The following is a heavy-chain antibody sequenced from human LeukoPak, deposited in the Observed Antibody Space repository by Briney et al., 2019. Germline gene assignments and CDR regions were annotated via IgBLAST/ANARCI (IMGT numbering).Heavy chain of an antibody. CDR1: GGTFSSYA. J-gene: IGHJ3*02. Sequence: SVKVSCKASGGTFSSYAISWVRQAPGQGLEWMGGIIPIFGTANYAQKFQGRVTITADESTSTAYMELSSLRSEDTAVYYCARASADSSGYYYADAFDIWGQGTMVTVSS. V-gene: IGHV1-69*13. D-gene: IGHD3-22*01. CDR2: IIPIFGTA. CDR3: ARASADSSGYYYADAFDI.